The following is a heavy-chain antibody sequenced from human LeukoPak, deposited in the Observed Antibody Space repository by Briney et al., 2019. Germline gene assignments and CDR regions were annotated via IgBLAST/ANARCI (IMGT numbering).Heavy chain of an antibody. CDR3: ARGQHAFDI. V-gene: IGHV4-59*01. CDR2: IYYTGST. J-gene: IGHJ3*02. Sequence: SETLSLTCTVSGGSMKNYYWSWIRQPPGKGLEWIGYIYYTGSTNYNPSLKSRVTTSVDTSKNQFSLKLSSVTAADTAVYYCARGQHAFDIWGQGTMVTVSS. CDR1: GGSMKNYY.